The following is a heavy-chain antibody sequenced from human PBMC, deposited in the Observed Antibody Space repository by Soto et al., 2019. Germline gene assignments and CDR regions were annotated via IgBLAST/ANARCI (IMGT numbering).Heavy chain of an antibody. J-gene: IGHJ4*02. CDR1: GFTFSSYA. Sequence: GGSLRLSCAASGFTFSSYAIIWVGRAPGEGLEWVSAISVSGGSTYYADSVKGRFTISRDNSKNTPYRQMNSLRAEDTAVYYCAKSNGITMIVVVFYYWRQGSLVTVSS. CDR3: AKSNGITMIVVVFYY. D-gene: IGHD3-22*01. V-gene: IGHV3-23*01. CDR2: ISVSGGST.